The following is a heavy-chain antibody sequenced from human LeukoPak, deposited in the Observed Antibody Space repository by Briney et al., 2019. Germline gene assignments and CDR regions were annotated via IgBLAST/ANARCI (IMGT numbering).Heavy chain of an antibody. CDR2: IYYSGST. CDR3: AREGPDYDYVWGSYRPSAIDY. V-gene: IGHV4-39*07. CDR1: AGSIASSSYY. D-gene: IGHD3-16*02. J-gene: IGHJ4*02. Sequence: SETLSLTCPVYAGSIASSSYYWGWIREPPGKGLEWIGSIYYSGSTYYNPSLKSRVTISVDTSKTQSSLKLSSVTAADTAVYYCAREGPDYDYVWGSYRPSAIDYWGQRTLVTVSS.